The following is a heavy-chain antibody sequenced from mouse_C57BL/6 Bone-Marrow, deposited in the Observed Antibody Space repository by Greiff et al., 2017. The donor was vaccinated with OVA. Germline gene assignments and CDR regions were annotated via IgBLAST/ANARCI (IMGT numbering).Heavy chain of an antibody. CDR2: IHPNSGST. D-gene: IGHD1-1*01. CDR3: AVPLLLRYWYFDV. V-gene: IGHV1-64*01. Sequence: QVQLQQSGAELVKPGASVKLSCKASGYTFTSYWMHWVKQRPGQGLEWIGMIHPNSGSTNYNEKFKSKATLTVDKSSSTAYMQLSSLTSEDSAVYYCAVPLLLRYWYFDVWGTGTTVTVSS. J-gene: IGHJ1*03. CDR1: GYTFTSYW.